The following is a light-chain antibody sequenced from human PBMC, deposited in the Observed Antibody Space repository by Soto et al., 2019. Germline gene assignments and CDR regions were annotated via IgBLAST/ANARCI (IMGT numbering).Light chain of an antibody. CDR1: SSNIGSNT. V-gene: IGLV1-44*01. CDR3: AAWDDSLNGVA. J-gene: IGLJ2*01. Sequence: QSVLTQPPSASGTPGQRVSISCSGSSSNIGSNTVNWFQHLPGTAPKLLIYINSQRPSGVPDRFSGSRSGTSASLAISGLQSEDEADYYWAAWDDSLNGVAFGGGTELTVL. CDR2: INS.